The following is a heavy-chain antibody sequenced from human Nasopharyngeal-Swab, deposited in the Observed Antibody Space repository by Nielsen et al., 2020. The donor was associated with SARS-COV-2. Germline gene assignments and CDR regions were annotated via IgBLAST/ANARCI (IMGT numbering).Heavy chain of an antibody. CDR1: GFTFGDYA. V-gene: IGHV3-49*04. CDR3: TRDDFWIGYHDY. Sequence: GGSLRLSCTASGFTFGDYAMSWVRQAPGKGLEWVGSIRSKAYGGTTEYAASVKGRLTISRDDSKSIAYLQMNSMKTEDTAVYYWTRDDFWIGYHDYWGQGTVVTVSS. J-gene: IGHJ4*02. CDR2: IRSKAYGGTT. D-gene: IGHD3-3*01.